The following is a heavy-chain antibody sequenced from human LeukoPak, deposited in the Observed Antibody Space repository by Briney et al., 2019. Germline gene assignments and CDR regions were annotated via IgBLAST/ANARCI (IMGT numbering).Heavy chain of an antibody. Sequence: PGGSLRLSCVASGFSFSGYAMAWVRQAPGKGPEWVSAITSSGGGGVTYYADSVKGRFTISRDNSKNTLYLQMNNLRAEDTARYYCAKDGLYYDDSTHIYYFDYWGQGTLVAVSS. CDR1: GFSFSGYA. CDR2: ITSSGGGGVT. V-gene: IGHV3-23*01. D-gene: IGHD3-22*01. J-gene: IGHJ4*02. CDR3: AKDGLYYDDSTHIYYFDY.